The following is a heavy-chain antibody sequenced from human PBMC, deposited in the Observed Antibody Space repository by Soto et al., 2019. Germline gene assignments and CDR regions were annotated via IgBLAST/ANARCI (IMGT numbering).Heavy chain of an antibody. CDR1: GFTFSSYA. CDR3: AKDPSLDDILTGYQKPKINWFDP. V-gene: IGHV3-23*01. Sequence: GGSLRLSCAASGFTFSSYAMSWVRQAPGKGLEWVSAISGSGGSTYYADSVKGRFTISRDNSKNTLYLQMNSLRAEDTAVYYCAKDPSLDDILTGYQKPKINWFDPWGQGTLVTVSS. D-gene: IGHD3-9*01. J-gene: IGHJ5*02. CDR2: ISGSGGST.